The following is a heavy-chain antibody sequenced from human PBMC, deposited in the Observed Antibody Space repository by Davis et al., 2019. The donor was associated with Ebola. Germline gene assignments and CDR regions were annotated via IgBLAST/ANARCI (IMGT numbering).Heavy chain of an antibody. J-gene: IGHJ4*02. V-gene: IGHV4-30-4*01. CDR2: IYHSGVT. D-gene: IGHD5-12*01. CDR3: AREASGPDY. Sequence: MPSETLSLTCTVSGGSIASDDYSWSWVRQSPGKGLEWIGYIYHSGVTNHTPSLKSRVTISMDTSKNQFSLKLSSATAADTAVYYCAREASGPDYWGQGTLVTVSS. CDR1: GGSIASDDYS.